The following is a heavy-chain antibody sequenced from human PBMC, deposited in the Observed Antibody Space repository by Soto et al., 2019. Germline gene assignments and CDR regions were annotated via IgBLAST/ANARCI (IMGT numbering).Heavy chain of an antibody. V-gene: IGHV1-3*01. J-gene: IGHJ4*02. CDR1: GYTFTSYA. CDR2: INAGNGNT. D-gene: IGHD3-3*01. Sequence: QVQLVQSGAEVKKPGASVKVSCKASGYTFTSYAMHWVRQAPGQRLEWMGWINAGNGNTKYSQKFQGRVTITRDTSASTAYMELSSLRSEDTAVYYCARRGYYVFWSGSDTAYDYWGQGTLVTVSS. CDR3: ARRGYYVFWSGSDTAYDY.